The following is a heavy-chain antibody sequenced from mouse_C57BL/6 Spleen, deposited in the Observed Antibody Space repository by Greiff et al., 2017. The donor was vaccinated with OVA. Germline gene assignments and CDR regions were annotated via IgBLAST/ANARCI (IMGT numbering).Heavy chain of an antibody. D-gene: IGHD1-1*01. Sequence: EVKVVESGGGLVKPGGSLKLSCAASGFTFSDYGMHWVRQAPEKGLEWVAYISSGSSTIYYADTVKGRFTISRDNAKNTLFLQMTSLRSEDTAMYYCARPRLLRWYFDVWGTGTTVTVSS. CDR1: GFTFSDYG. V-gene: IGHV5-17*01. CDR3: ARPRLLRWYFDV. CDR2: ISSGSSTI. J-gene: IGHJ1*03.